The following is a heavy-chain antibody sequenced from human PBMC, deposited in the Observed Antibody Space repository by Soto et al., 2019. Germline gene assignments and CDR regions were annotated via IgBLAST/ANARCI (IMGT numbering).Heavy chain of an antibody. V-gene: IGHV3-33*01. J-gene: IGHJ4*02. CDR3: ARGGVAQALDY. D-gene: IGHD2-21*01. CDR1: GFTFSSYG. CDR2: IWYDGSNK. Sequence: ESGGGVVQPGRSLRLSCAASGFTFSSYGMQWVRQTPGKGLEWVAIIWYDGSNKYSADSVKGRFTISRDNSKNTLYLQMNSLRAEDTAVYYCARGGVAQALDYWGQGTLVSVSS.